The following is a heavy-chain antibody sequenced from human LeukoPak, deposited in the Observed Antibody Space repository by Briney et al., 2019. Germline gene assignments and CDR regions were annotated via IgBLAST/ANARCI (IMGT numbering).Heavy chain of an antibody. V-gene: IGHV4-59*01. J-gene: IGHJ4*02. D-gene: IGHD2-21*01. CDR2: IYYSGST. CDR3: ARLHMGYFDY. Sequence: PSETLSLTCTVSGGSISSYYWSWIRQPPGKGLEWIGYIYYSGSTNYNPSLKSRVTISVDTSKNQFSLKLSSVTAADTAVYYCARLHMGYFDYWGQGTLVTVYS. CDR1: GGSISSYY.